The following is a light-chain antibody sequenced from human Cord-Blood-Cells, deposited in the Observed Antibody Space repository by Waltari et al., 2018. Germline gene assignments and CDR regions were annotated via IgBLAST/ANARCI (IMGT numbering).Light chain of an antibody. Sequence: QSALTQHASVSGSPGQSITISCTVTSSDVGSYNLVPWYQQHPGKAPKLMIYEGSKRPSGVSNRFSGSKSGNTASLTISGLQAEDKADYYCCSYAGSSTYVFGTGTKVTVL. CDR2: EGS. J-gene: IGLJ1*01. CDR3: CSYAGSSTYV. CDR1: SSDVGSYNL. V-gene: IGLV2-23*01.